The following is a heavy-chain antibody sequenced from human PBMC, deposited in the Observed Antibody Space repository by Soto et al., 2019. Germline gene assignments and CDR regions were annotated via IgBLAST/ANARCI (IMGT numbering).Heavy chain of an antibody. V-gene: IGHV4-31*11. CDR3: ARGGDEYYFQH. CDR2: IYYSGST. J-gene: IGHJ4*02. CDR1: GGSIRSGGFY. D-gene: IGHD3-16*01. Sequence: SETLSLTCAVSGGSIRSGGFYRGWIRQHPGKGLEWIGYIYYSGSTYYNPSLKSRVTISVYTSKNQFSLKLNSVTAAATAVYYCARGGDEYYFQHWGERTLVA.